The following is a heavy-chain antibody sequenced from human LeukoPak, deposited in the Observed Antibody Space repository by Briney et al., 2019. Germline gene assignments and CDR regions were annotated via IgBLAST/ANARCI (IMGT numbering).Heavy chain of an antibody. Sequence: GGSLRLSCAASGFTFSSYEMSWVRQAPGKGLEWVSYISGSGSTIYYADSVQGRFTISRDNAKNSLYLQMNSLRAEDTAVYYCASQRYCSSTSCNDYWGQGTLVTVSS. J-gene: IGHJ4*02. D-gene: IGHD2-2*01. CDR1: GFTFSSYE. CDR2: ISGSGSTI. CDR3: ASQRYCSSTSCNDY. V-gene: IGHV3-48*03.